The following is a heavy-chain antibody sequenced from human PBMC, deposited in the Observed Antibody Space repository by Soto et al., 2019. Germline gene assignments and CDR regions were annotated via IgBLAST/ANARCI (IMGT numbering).Heavy chain of an antibody. Sequence: ESLKISCKGSGYSFTSYWIGWVRQMPGKGLEWMGIIYPGDSDTRYSPSFQGQVTISADKSISTAYLQWSSLKASDTAMYYCARRDLYSSTWGYYYGMDVWGQGTTVTVSS. D-gene: IGHD6-13*01. CDR1: GYSFTSYW. CDR2: IYPGDSDT. J-gene: IGHJ6*02. CDR3: ARRDLYSSTWGYYYGMDV. V-gene: IGHV5-51*01.